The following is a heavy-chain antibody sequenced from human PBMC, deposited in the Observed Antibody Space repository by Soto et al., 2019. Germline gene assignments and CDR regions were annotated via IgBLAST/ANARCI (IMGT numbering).Heavy chain of an antibody. Sequence: LGESLKISCKGSGYSFTSYWISWVRQMPGKGLEWMGRIDPSDSYTNYSPSFQGHVTISADKSISTAYLQWSSLKASDTAMYYCARHDRTGKVLDYWGQGTLVTVSS. D-gene: IGHD3-22*01. J-gene: IGHJ4*02. CDR1: GYSFTSYW. V-gene: IGHV5-10-1*01. CDR3: ARHDRTGKVLDY. CDR2: IDPSDSYT.